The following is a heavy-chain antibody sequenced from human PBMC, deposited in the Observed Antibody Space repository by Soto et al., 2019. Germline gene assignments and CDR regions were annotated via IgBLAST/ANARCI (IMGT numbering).Heavy chain of an antibody. CDR1: GFTFGSYS. CDR2: ISSSSSYI. CDR3: ASPPGNSYGYYYYYGMDV. J-gene: IGHJ6*02. Sequence: GGSLRLSCAASGFTFGSYSMNWVRQAPGKGLEWVSSISSSSSYIYYADSVKGRFTISRDNAKNSLYLQMNSLRAEDTAVYYCASPPGNSYGYYYYYGMDVWGQGTTVTVSS. V-gene: IGHV3-21*01. D-gene: IGHD5-18*01.